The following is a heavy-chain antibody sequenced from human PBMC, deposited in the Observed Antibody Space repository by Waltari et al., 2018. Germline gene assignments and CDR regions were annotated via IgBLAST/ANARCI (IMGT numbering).Heavy chain of an antibody. Sequence: QVQLVQSGAEVKKPGASVKVSCKASGYTFTSYGISWVRQAPGQGLEWMGWLSAYNGNTNYAQKLQGRVTMTTDTSTSTAYMELRSLRSDDTAVYYCARGRDCSSTSCYPAYYYYYYGMDVGGQGTTVTVSS. CDR2: LSAYNGNT. CDR1: GYTFTSYG. J-gene: IGHJ6*02. D-gene: IGHD2-2*01. CDR3: ARGRDCSSTSCYPAYYYYYYGMDV. V-gene: IGHV1-18*01.